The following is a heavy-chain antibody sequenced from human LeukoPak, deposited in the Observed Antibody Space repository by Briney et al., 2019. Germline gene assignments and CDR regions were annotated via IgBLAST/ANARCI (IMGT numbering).Heavy chain of an antibody. CDR2: ISGSGGST. Sequence: GGSLRLSRAASGFTFSSYAMSWVRQAPGKGLEWVSAISGSGGSTYYADSVKGRFTISRDNSKNTLYLQMNSLRAEDTAVYYCAKSRGSSWFANFDYWGQGTLVTVSS. J-gene: IGHJ4*02. CDR1: GFTFSSYA. D-gene: IGHD6-13*01. V-gene: IGHV3-23*01. CDR3: AKSRGSSWFANFDY.